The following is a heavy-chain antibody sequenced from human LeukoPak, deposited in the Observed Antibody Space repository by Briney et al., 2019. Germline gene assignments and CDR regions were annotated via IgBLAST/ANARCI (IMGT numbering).Heavy chain of an antibody. Sequence: PSETLSLTCTVSGGPISSGDYYWSWIRQPPGKGLEWIGYIYYSGSTYYNPSLKSRVTISVDTSKNQFSLKLSSVTAADTAGYYCARGDYGSGSPLDYWGQGTLVTVSS. CDR1: GGPISSGDYY. V-gene: IGHV4-30-4*01. J-gene: IGHJ4*02. D-gene: IGHD3-10*01. CDR3: ARGDYGSGSPLDY. CDR2: IYYSGST.